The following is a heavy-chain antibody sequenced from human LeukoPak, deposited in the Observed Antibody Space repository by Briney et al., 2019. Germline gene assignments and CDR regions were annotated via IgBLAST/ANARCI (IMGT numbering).Heavy chain of an antibody. CDR3: ATLRGFGPLPSSYYYYYGMDV. Sequence: GASVKVSCKASGYTFTSYDINWVRQATGQGLEWMGWMNPNSGNTGYAQKFQGRVTMTRNTSISTAYMELSSLRPEDTAVYYCATLRGFGPLPSSYYYYYGMDVWGQRTTVTVSS. D-gene: IGHD3-10*01. CDR1: GYTFTSYD. J-gene: IGHJ6*02. CDR2: MNPNSGNT. V-gene: IGHV1-8*01.